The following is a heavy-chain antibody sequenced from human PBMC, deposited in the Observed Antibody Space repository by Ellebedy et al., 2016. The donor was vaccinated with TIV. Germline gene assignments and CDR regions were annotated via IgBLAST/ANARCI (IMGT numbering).Heavy chain of an antibody. CDR3: TRHERISVVPAAGYYYGMDV. V-gene: IGHV3-73*01. CDR1: GFTFSGSA. D-gene: IGHD2-2*01. CDR2: IRSKANSYAT. Sequence: PGGSLRLSCAASGFTFSGSAMHWVRQASGKGLEWVGRIRSKANSYATAYAPSVKGRFTISRDDSKNTADLQMNSLKTEETAVYYCTRHERISVVPAAGYYYGMDVWGQGTTVTVSS. J-gene: IGHJ6*02.